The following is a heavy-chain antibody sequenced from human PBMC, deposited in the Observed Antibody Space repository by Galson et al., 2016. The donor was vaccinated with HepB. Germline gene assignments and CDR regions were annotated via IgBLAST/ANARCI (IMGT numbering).Heavy chain of an antibody. Sequence: SLILSCAASGFTFSDYAMNWVRQAPGKGLEWISHNSRENNRIDYADSVRGRFTVSRDNGKNSLYLQMNSLRVEDTAAYYCVRDHDWAFDYWGQGLLVTVSS. CDR1: GFTFSDYA. CDR2: NSRENNRI. CDR3: VRDHDWAFDY. D-gene: IGHD3-9*01. V-gene: IGHV3-48*01. J-gene: IGHJ4*02.